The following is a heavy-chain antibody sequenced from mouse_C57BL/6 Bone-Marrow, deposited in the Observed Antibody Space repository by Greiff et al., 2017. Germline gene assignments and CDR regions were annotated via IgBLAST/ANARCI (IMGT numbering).Heavy chain of an antibody. CDR3: ARGLTGTNFDV. V-gene: IGHV1-4*01. CDR2: INPSSGYT. D-gene: IGHD4-1*01. CDR1: GYTFTSYT. J-gene: IGHJ1*03. Sequence: VKLMESGAELARPGASVKMSCKASGYTFTSYTMHWVKQRPGQGLEWIGYINPSSGYTKYNQKFKDKATLTADKSSSTAYMQLSSLTSEDSAVYYCARGLTGTNFDVWGTGTTVTVSS.